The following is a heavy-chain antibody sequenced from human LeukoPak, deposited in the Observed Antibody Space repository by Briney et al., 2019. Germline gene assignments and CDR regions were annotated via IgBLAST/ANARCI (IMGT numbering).Heavy chain of an antibody. J-gene: IGHJ5*02. CDR2: INPNSGGT. CDR1: GYTFTRYY. CDR3: ARDSGGYCTNGVCFLRRNWFDP. D-gene: IGHD2-8*01. V-gene: IGHV1-2*02. Sequence: ASVKVSCKASGYTFTRYYMHWVRQAPGQGLEWMGWINPNSGGTNYAQKCQGRVTMTRDTSIRTADMELSRLRSDDTAVYYCARDSGGYCTNGVCFLRRNWFDPWGQGALVTVSS.